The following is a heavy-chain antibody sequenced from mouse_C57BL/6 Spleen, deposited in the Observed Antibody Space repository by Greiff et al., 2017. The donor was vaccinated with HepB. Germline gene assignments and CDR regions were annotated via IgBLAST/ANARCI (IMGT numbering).Heavy chain of an antibody. Sequence: EVKVVESGPGLAKPSQTLSLTCSVTGYSITSDYWNWIRKFPGNKLEYMGYISYSGSTYYNPSRKSRISITRDTSKNQYYLQLNSVTTEDTATYYCARSLYLYGSSFDYWGQGTTLTVSS. V-gene: IGHV3-8*01. CDR1: GYSITSDY. D-gene: IGHD1-1*01. CDR2: ISYSGST. J-gene: IGHJ2*01. CDR3: ARSLYLYGSSFDY.